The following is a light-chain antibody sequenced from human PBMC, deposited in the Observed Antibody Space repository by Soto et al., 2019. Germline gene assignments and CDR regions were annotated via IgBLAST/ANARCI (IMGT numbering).Light chain of an antibody. Sequence: QSVLTQPHSASGTPGQRVTISCSGSSSNIGTSSVHWFQQLPGTAPKLLISTTNQRPSGVPERLSGSTSGTSASLAISGLQSEDEADYYCAAWDDGLNGHVFGTGTKLTVL. CDR3: AAWDDGLNGHV. J-gene: IGLJ1*01. CDR1: SSNIGTSS. CDR2: TTN. V-gene: IGLV1-44*01.